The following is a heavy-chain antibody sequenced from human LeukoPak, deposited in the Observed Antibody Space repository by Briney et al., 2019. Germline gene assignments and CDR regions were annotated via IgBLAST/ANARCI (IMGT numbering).Heavy chain of an antibody. CDR1: GGSISSYY. V-gene: IGHV4-59*01. J-gene: IGHJ4*02. CDR2: IYYSGST. CDR3: ARANRSGRIIDY. D-gene: IGHD6-19*01. Sequence: SETLSLTCTVSGGSISSYYWSWIRQPPGKGLEWIGYIYYSGSTNYNPSLKSRVTISVDTSKNQFSLRLDSVTAADTAVYYCARANRSGRIIDYWGQGTLVTVSS.